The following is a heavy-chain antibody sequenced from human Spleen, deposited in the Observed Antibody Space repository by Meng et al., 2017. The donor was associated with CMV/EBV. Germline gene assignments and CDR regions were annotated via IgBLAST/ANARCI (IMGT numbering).Heavy chain of an antibody. D-gene: IGHD3-3*01. Sequence: LSLTSAASGFTFDDYGMSWVRQAPGKGLEWVSGINWNGISIGYAGSVKGRFTISRDNAKNSLYLQMNSLRAEDTAVYYCASFELASFDFWSGYQTTTFDYWGQGTLVTVSS. CDR2: INWNGISI. J-gene: IGHJ4*02. V-gene: IGHV3-20*04. CDR1: GFTFDDYG. CDR3: ASFELASFDFWSGYQTTTFDY.